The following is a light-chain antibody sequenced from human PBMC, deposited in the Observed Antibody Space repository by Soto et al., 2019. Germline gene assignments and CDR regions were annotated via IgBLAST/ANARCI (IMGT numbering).Light chain of an antibody. Sequence: DIQMTQSPSSLSASVGDRVTITCRASQSISSYLNWYQQKPGKAPNLLIYIASSLQSGVPSRFSGSGSGTEFTLIISSLQPEDFATYYCQQSYSTPLTFGGGTKVEIK. CDR2: IAS. CDR1: QSISSY. CDR3: QQSYSTPLT. V-gene: IGKV1-39*01. J-gene: IGKJ4*01.